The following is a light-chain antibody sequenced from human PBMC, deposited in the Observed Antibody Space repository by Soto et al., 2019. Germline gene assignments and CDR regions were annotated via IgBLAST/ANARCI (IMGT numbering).Light chain of an antibody. CDR1: QGINDN. CDR2: GAF. J-gene: IGKJ1*01. CDR3: LQHNTSPGT. Sequence: DMKMTESGSSIDLCVRRIINNTCRASQGINDNLAWFQQKPGQVPKRLIYGAFSLQRGVPSRFSVSGPRTEYTLRLRCLQPEESATHYCLQHNTSPGTDGQGTKVDI. V-gene: IGKV1-17*03.